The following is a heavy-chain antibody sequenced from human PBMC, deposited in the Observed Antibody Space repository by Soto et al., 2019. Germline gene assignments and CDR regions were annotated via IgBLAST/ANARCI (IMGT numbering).Heavy chain of an antibody. J-gene: IGHJ4*02. V-gene: IGHV3-30*18. CDR3: AKERASAFDY. D-gene: IGHD3-3*01. Sequence: GGSLRLSCAASGFTFSSYGMHWVRQAPGKGLEWVAVISYDGSNKYYADSVKGRFTISRDNSKNTLYLQMNSLRAEDTAVYYCAKERASAFDYWGQGTLVTVSS. CDR2: ISYDGSNK. CDR1: GFTFSSYG.